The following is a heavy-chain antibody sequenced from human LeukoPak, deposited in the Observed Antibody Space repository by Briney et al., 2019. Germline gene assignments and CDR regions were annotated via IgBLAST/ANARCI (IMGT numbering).Heavy chain of an antibody. CDR1: GFTFDDYA. CDR3: AKDLSSSWYPYYYGMDV. CDR2: ISWNSGSI. V-gene: IGHV3-9*01. Sequence: PGGSLRLSCAASGFTFDDYAMHWVRQAPGKGLEWVSGISWNSGSIGYADPVKGRFTISRDNAKNSLYLQMNSLRAEDTALYYCAKDLSSSWYPYYYGMDVWGQGTTVTVSS. D-gene: IGHD6-13*01. J-gene: IGHJ6*02.